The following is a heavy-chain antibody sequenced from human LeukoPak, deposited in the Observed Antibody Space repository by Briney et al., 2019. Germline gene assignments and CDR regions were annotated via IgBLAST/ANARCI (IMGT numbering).Heavy chain of an antibody. J-gene: IGHJ6*02. D-gene: IGHD4-17*01. CDR2: INPNSGGT. V-gene: IGHV1-2*02. Sequence: ASVKVSCKASGYTFTGYYMHWVRQAPGQGLEWMGWINPNSGGTNYAQKLQGRVTMTTDTSTSTAYMELRSLRSDDTAVYYCARDLGDYGDYVAYYYYYGMDVWGQGTTVTVSS. CDR3: ARDLGDYGDYVAYYYYYGMDV. CDR1: GYTFTGYY.